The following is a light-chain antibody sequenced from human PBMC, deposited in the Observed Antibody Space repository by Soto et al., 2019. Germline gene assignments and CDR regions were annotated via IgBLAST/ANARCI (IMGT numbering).Light chain of an antibody. V-gene: IGKV3-20*01. J-gene: IGKJ3*01. Sequence: EIVLTQSPRTLSLSPGERATLWCRGTQSVASSHLAWYRQKPGQTPRLLIYDASSRATGIPDRISGSGSGTDFTLTISRLETEDFAVYYCKQYGSAPFTFGPGTKVDIK. CDR1: QSVASSH. CDR3: KQYGSAPFT. CDR2: DAS.